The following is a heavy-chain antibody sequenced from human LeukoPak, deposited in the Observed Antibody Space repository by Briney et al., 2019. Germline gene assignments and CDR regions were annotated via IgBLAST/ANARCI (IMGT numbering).Heavy chain of an antibody. CDR2: ISSSSSYI. Sequence: GGSLRLSCAASGFTFSRCTMNWVCQAPGKGLEWVSSISSSSSYIYYADSVKGRFTISRDNARNSLYLQINSLRAEDTAVYYCARHALGSGSSSNWFEPWGQGTLVTVSS. CDR3: ARHALGSGSSSNWFEP. D-gene: IGHD3-10*01. CDR1: GFTFSRCT. V-gene: IGHV3-21*01. J-gene: IGHJ5*02.